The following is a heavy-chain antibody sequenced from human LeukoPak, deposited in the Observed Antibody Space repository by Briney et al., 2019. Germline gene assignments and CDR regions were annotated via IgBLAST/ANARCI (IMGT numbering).Heavy chain of an antibody. CDR1: GGSISSGSYY. J-gene: IGHJ4*02. CDR3: AREDSSGYYDGRLDY. V-gene: IGHV4-61*02. CDR2: IYTSGST. Sequence: SQTLSLTCTVSGGSISSGSYYWSWIRQPAGKGLEWIGRIYTSGSTNYNPSLKSRVTISVDTSKNQFSLKLSSVTAADTAVYYCAREDSSGYYDGRLDYWGQGTLVTVSS. D-gene: IGHD3-22*01.